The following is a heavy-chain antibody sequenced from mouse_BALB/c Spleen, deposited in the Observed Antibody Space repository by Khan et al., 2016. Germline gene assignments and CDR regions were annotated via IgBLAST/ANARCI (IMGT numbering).Heavy chain of an antibody. CDR2: IDPANGNT. CDR1: GFNIKDTY. D-gene: IGHD3-3*01. J-gene: IGHJ4*01. V-gene: IGHV14-3*02. CDR3: ARRLGDTMDY. Sequence: VQLQQSGAELVKPGASVKLSCTASGFNIKDTYMHWVKQRPEQGLEWIGRIDPANGNTKYDTKFQGKFTIKADTSSNTAYLQLSSLRSEDTAIYYCARRLGDTMDYWGQGTSVTVSS.